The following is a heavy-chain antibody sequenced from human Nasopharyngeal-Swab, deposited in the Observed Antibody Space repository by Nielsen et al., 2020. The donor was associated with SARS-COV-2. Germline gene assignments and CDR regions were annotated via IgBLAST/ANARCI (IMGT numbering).Heavy chain of an antibody. CDR2: ISGSGGST. J-gene: IGHJ4*02. D-gene: IGHD3-22*01. V-gene: IGHV3-23*01. CDR3: AKAQLYYDSIGYRD. CDR1: GFTLCSYA. Sequence: ESPKIPCAASGFTLCSYAMSWVRQAPGKGLEWVSAISGSGGSTYYADSVKGRFTISRDNSKNTLYLQMNSLRAEDPAVYYCAKAQLYYDSIGYRDWGQGTLVTVSS.